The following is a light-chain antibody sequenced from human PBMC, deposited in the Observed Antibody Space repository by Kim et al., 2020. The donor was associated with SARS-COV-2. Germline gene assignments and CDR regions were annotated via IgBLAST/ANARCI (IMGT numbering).Light chain of an antibody. CDR1: QDIHRY. CDR2: AAS. CDR3: QQSYSTPLT. Sequence: ASVGDTVTVTCRASQDIHRYVNWYQQKPGRAPNLLIYAASNLQSGVPSRFSGSGLGTDFTLNIDGLQREDFATYFCQQSYSTPLTFGGGTKVDIK. J-gene: IGKJ4*01. V-gene: IGKV1-39*01.